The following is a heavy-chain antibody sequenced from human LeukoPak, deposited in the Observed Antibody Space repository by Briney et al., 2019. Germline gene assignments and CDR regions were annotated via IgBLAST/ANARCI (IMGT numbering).Heavy chain of an antibody. CDR2: ISWNSNSI. V-gene: IGHV3-9*01. D-gene: IGHD6-19*01. J-gene: IGHJ4*02. Sequence: GRSLRLSCAASGFTFDNHVMHWVRQAPGKGLEWVSGISWNSNSIGYADSVKGRFTISRDNSKNALYLQMNSLRAEDTAVYYCAIHRGYTSSFDYWGQGTLVTVSS. CDR1: GFTFDNHV. CDR3: AIHRGYTSSFDY.